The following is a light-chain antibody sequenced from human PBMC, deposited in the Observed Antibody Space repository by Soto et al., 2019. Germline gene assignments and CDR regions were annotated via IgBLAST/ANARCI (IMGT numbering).Light chain of an antibody. J-gene: IGLJ2*01. CDR3: GTWDSSLSVVV. V-gene: IGLV1-51*02. CDR2: ENH. Sequence: QSVLTQPPSVSEARGQKVTSSCSGSSSNVGNNYVSWYRQLPGTAAKFLIYENHRRPSGTPDRFSGSKSGTSATLDITGLQTGDEADYYCGTWDSSLSVVVFGGGTKLTVL. CDR1: SSNVGNNY.